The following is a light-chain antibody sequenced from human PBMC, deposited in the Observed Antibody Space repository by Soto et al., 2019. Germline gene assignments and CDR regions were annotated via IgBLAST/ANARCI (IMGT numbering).Light chain of an antibody. Sequence: QAVVTQPPSVSGAPGQRVTISCSGSSSNIGRHNVNWYQHVPGTAPKFLMYRNNERASGVPDRFSGSKSGTSASLAISGLQSDDEALYYCSTWDATLNVLIFGGGTKLTVL. CDR2: RNN. CDR3: STWDATLNVLI. J-gene: IGLJ2*01. CDR1: SSNIGRHN. V-gene: IGLV1-44*01.